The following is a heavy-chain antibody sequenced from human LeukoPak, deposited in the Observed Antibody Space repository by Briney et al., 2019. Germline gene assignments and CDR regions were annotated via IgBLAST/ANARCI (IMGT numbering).Heavy chain of an antibody. CDR1: GFTLSSYA. J-gene: IGHJ4*02. D-gene: IGHD3-10*01. CDR3: AKYGSGTYYNGLH. Sequence: PGGSLRLSCAASGFTLSSYAMTWVRQAPGKGLQWVSTISVSGENTYYADSVKGRFTISRDISKSTLYLQMNSLRDEDTALYYCAKYGSGTYYNGLHWGQGTLVTVSS. V-gene: IGHV3-23*01. CDR2: ISVSGENT.